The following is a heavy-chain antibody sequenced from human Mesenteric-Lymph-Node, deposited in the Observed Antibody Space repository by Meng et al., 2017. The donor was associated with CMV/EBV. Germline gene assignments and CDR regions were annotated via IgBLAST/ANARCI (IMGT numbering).Heavy chain of an antibody. V-gene: IGHV3-23*01. CDR3: ARDREYDFWRGNGMDV. Sequence: GESLKISCAASGFTFSSYAMSWVRQAPGKGLEWVAAISGSDGNTYYADSVRGRFTISRDNSKNTLYLRMNSLRVEDTAVYSCARDREYDFWRGNGMDVWGQGTTVTVSS. J-gene: IGHJ6*02. D-gene: IGHD3-3*01. CDR1: GFTFSSYA. CDR2: ISGSDGNT.